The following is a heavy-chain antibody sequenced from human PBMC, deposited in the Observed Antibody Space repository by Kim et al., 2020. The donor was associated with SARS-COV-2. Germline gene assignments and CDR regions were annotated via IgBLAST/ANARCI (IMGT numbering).Heavy chain of an antibody. D-gene: IGHD2-15*01. CDR2: ISSSGSTI. V-gene: IGHV3-48*03. CDR1: GFTFSSYE. J-gene: IGHJ3*02. Sequence: GGSLRLSCAASGFTFSSYEMNWVRQAPGKGLEWVSYISSSGSTIYYADSVKGRFTISRDNAKNSLYLQMNSLRAEDTAVYYCARIVVVVGTMDQDAFDIWGQGTMVTVSS. CDR3: ARIVVVVGTMDQDAFDI.